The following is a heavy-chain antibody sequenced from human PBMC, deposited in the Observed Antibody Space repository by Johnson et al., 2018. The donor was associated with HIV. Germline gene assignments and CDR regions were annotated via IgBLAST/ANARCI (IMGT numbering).Heavy chain of an antibody. CDR1: GFTFSSYG. CDR3: AKNQWPEDDAFDI. J-gene: IGHJ3*02. D-gene: IGHD6-19*01. V-gene: IGHV3-33*06. Sequence: VQLVESGGGVVQPGMSLRLSCAASGFTFSSYGMHWVRQAPGKGLAWVAVIWYDGSNQYYADSVKGRFTISRDNSKHTLYLQMNSLRAQDTAVYSCAKNQWPEDDAFDIWGQGTMVTVSS. CDR2: IWYDGSNQ.